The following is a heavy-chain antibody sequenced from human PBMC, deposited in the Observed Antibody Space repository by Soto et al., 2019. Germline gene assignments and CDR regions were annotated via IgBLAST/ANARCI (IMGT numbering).Heavy chain of an antibody. Sequence: GGSLRLSCAASGFTFSSYGMHWVRQAPGKGLEWVAVISYDGSNIYYADSVKGRFTISRDNAKNSLYLQMNSLRAEDTAVYYCARAPGYCSGGSCYCDYWGQGTLVTVSS. CDR2: ISYDGSNI. CDR3: ARAPGYCSGGSCYCDY. D-gene: IGHD2-15*01. CDR1: GFTFSSYG. J-gene: IGHJ4*02. V-gene: IGHV3-30*03.